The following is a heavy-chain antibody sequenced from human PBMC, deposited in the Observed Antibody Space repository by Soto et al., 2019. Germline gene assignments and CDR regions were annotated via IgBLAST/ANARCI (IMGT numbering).Heavy chain of an antibody. J-gene: IGHJ5*02. Sequence: QVHLVQSGAEVKKPGASVKVSCKTSGYIFPNYYIVWVRQAPGQGLEWMGWINPSSGGTEYAQAFQGRVTMSRETSFITAYMELTSLTSDDTGVYYCARVVNDWFDPWGQGTPVIVSS. CDR3: ARVVNDWFDP. CDR2: INPSSGGT. V-gene: IGHV1-2*02. D-gene: IGHD1-1*01. CDR1: GYIFPNYY.